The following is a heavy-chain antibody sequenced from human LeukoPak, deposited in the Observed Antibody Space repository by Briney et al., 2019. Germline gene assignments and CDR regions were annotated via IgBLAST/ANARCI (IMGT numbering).Heavy chain of an antibody. V-gene: IGHV4-61*02. CDR1: GGPISSGPYY. D-gene: IGHD5-24*01. CDR3: ARAPYDGYKLDY. Sequence: SETLSLTCTVSGGPISSGPYYWNWIRQPAGKGLEWIGRFYSSGNTNYNPSLKSRVTISLDTSKNQFSLRLSSVTAADTAVYYCARAPYDGYKLDYWGQGTLVTVSS. CDR2: FYSSGNT. J-gene: IGHJ4*02.